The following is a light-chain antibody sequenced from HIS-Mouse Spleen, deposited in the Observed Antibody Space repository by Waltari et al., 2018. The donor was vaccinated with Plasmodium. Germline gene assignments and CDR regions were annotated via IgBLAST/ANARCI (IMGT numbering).Light chain of an antibody. Sequence: EIVLTQSPDFQSVPPKEKVTITCRASQSIGSSLHWYQQKPDQSPKLLIKYASQSFSGVPSRFSGSGSGTDFTLTINILEAEDAATYYCHQSSRLPTFGQGTKVEIK. J-gene: IGKJ1*01. CDR2: YAS. CDR1: QSIGSS. CDR3: HQSSRLPT. V-gene: IGKV6-21*01.